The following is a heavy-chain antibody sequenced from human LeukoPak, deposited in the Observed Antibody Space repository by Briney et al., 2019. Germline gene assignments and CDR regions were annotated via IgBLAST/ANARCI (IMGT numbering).Heavy chain of an antibody. V-gene: IGHV3-23*03. CDR2: IYSGGST. D-gene: IGHD5-18*01. Sequence: GGPLRLSCAASGFTFSSYAMSWVRQAPGKGLEWVSLIYSGGSTYYAASVKGRFTISRDNSKNTLYLQMNSLRPEDTAVYYCAKGYNYAYEYWGQGTLVTVSS. J-gene: IGHJ4*02. CDR1: GFTFSSYA. CDR3: AKGYNYAYEY.